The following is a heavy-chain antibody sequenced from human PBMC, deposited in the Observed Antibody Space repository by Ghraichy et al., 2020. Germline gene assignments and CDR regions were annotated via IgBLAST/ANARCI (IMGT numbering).Heavy chain of an antibody. CDR3: AKGAVAGRAQFDY. CDR1: GFTLSNYG. D-gene: IGHD6-19*01. Sequence: GGSLRLSCTASGFTLSNYGMHWVRQAPGKGLEWVAVISYDGSNKYYADSVKGRFSISRDTSRNTLSLHMSSLGAEDTAFYYCAKGAVAGRAQFDYWGQGTLVTVSS. CDR2: ISYDGSNK. J-gene: IGHJ4*02. V-gene: IGHV3-30*18.